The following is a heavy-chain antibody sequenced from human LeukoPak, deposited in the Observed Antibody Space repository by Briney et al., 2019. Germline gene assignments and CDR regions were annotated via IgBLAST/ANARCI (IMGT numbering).Heavy chain of an antibody. CDR2: IYHSGST. CDR1: GYSISSGYY. D-gene: IGHD3-10*01. V-gene: IGHV4-38-2*02. Sequence: SETLSLTCTVSGYSISSGYYWGWIRQPPGKGLEWIGSIYHSGSTYYNPSLKSRVTISVDTSKNQFSLKLSSVTAADTAVYYCASSITMVRGAEDYWGQGTLVTVSS. CDR3: ASSITMVRGAEDY. J-gene: IGHJ4*02.